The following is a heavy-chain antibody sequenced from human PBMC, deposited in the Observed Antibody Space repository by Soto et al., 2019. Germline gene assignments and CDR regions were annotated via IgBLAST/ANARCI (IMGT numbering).Heavy chain of an antibody. CDR2: IYYSGST. Sequence: SQTLSLTCTVSGGSLSSSSHYWGWLRQAPEKGLEWIGSIYYSGSTYYNPSLKSRVTISVDASKNQFSLKLSSVTAADTAVYYCASLFYCSSTSCYYYYGMDVWGQRTTVTVSS. J-gene: IGHJ6*02. CDR1: GGSLSSSSHY. CDR3: ASLFYCSSTSCYYYYGMDV. V-gene: IGHV4-39*01. D-gene: IGHD2-2*01.